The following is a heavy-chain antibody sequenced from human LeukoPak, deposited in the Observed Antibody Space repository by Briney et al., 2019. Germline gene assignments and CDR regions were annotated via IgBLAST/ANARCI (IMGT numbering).Heavy chain of an antibody. D-gene: IGHD2-21*02. V-gene: IGHV1-3*01. CDR2: INAGNGNT. J-gene: IGHJ4*02. Sequence: ASVKVSCKASGYTFTSYAMHWVRQAPGQRLEWMGWINAGNGNTKYSQKFQGRVTITRDTSASTAYMELSSLSSEDTALYYCVSERTYCGGDCCSFESGYFDYWGQGTLVTVSS. CDR3: VSERTYCGGDCCSFESGYFDY. CDR1: GYTFTSYA.